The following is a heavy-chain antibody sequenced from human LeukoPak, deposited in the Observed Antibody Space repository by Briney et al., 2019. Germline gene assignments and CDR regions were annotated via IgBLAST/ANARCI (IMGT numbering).Heavy chain of an antibody. J-gene: IGHJ5*02. Sequence: KPGGSLRLSCAVSGFTFSDYYMNWIRQAPGKGLEWVSYISSSSLTIYYADSVKGRFTISRDNAKDSLYPQMNSLRAEDTAVYYCARGRGAGGERNRFHPWGQGTLVTVSS. CDR1: GFTFSDYY. V-gene: IGHV3-11*01. CDR2: ISSSSLTI. D-gene: IGHD1-1*01. CDR3: ARGRGAGGERNRFHP.